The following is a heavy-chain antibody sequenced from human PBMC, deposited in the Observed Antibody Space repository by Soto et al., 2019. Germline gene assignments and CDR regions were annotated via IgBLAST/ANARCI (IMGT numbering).Heavy chain of an antibody. Sequence: QVQLVQSGAEVKKPGASVKVSCKASGYTFTSYGISWVRQAPGQGLEWMGWISAYNGNTNYAQKLQGRATMTTDTSTSTAYMELRSLRSDDTAVYYCARDRLYYGSGNDAFDIWGQGTMVTVSS. J-gene: IGHJ3*02. CDR1: GYTFTSYG. V-gene: IGHV1-18*01. CDR2: ISAYNGNT. CDR3: ARDRLYYGSGNDAFDI. D-gene: IGHD3-10*01.